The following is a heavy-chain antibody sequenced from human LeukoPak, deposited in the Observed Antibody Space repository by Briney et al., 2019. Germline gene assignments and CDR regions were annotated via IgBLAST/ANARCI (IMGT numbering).Heavy chain of an antibody. CDR2: INPDGSST. CDR1: GFTFGSYW. D-gene: IGHD3-16*01. V-gene: IGHV3-74*01. CDR3: ARNLGGGRSS. Sequence: GGSLRLSCAASGFTFGSYWMHWVRQAPGKGLVWVSRINPDGSSTTYTDSVKGRFTVSRDNAKSTLWLQMNSLRAEDTAVYYCARNLGGGRSSWGQATLVTVSS. J-gene: IGHJ5*02.